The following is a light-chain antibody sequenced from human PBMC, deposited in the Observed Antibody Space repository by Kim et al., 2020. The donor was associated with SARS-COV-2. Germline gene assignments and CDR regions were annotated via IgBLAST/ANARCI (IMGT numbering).Light chain of an antibody. CDR3: QQNYSPPPP. V-gene: IGKV1-39*01. Sequence: DIQMTQSPSSLSASVGDRVTITCRTSQSVSSNLSWYQQTAGKVPKLLIYGASNLQSGVPSRFSGSGSGTDFTLTISSLQPEDFATYYCQQNYSPPPPFGQGTRLEIK. CDR1: QSVSSN. J-gene: IGKJ5*01. CDR2: GAS.